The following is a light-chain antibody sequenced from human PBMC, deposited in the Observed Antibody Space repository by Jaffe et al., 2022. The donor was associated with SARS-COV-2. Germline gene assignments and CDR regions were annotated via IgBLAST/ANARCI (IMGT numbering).Light chain of an antibody. V-gene: IGLV2-14*03. CDR1: NSDVGAYNY. CDR2: DIT. J-gene: IGLJ3*02. Sequence: QSALTQPASLSGSPGQSITISCTGSNSDVGAYNYVSWYQQLPGKVPKLMLYDITYRPSGVSNRFSGSKSGNTASLTISGLQAEDEADYFCTSFTSRGTWVFGGGTKLTVL. CDR3: TSFTSRGTWV.